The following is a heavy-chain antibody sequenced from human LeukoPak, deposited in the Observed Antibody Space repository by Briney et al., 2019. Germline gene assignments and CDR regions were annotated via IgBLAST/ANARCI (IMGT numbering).Heavy chain of an antibody. CDR1: GYTSTSYG. V-gene: IGHV1-18*01. J-gene: IGHJ4*02. D-gene: IGHD6-19*01. Sequence: GASVKVSCKASGYTSTSYGISWVRQAPGQGLEWMGWISAYNGNTNYAQKLQGRFTMTTDTSTSTAYIELRSLRSDDTAVYYCARVAVAVNYFDYWGLGTLVTVSS. CDR3: ARVAVAVNYFDY. CDR2: ISAYNGNT.